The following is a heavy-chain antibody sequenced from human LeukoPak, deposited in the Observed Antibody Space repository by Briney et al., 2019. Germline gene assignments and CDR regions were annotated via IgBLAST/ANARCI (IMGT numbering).Heavy chain of an antibody. CDR3: ARALYSSSWYNWFDP. D-gene: IGHD6-13*01. CDR1: GGSVSSYY. J-gene: IGHJ5*02. Sequence: PSETLSLTCTVSGGSVSSYYWSWIRQPPGKGLEWIGYIYYSGSTNYNPSLKSRVTISVDTSKNQFSLKLSSVTAADTAVYYCARALYSSSWYNWFDPWGQGTLVTVSS. CDR2: IYYSGST. V-gene: IGHV4-59*02.